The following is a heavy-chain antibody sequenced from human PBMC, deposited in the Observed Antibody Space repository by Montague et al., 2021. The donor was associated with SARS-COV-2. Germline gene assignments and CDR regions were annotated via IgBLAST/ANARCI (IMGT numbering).Heavy chain of an antibody. CDR1: GRSMSSDRFY. CDR2: VLCSGTT. V-gene: IGHV4-39*01. Sequence: SETLSLTCTVSGRSMSSDRFYWVWIRQPPGRSLEWIGYVLCSGTTYYNPSLKSRVTISAATSKNEFFLEMTSVTAADTAFYYCAILAGDYGDVGGIYYYNGVDVWGQGTTVAVSS. CDR3: AILAGDYGDVGGIYYYNGVDV. D-gene: IGHD4-17*01. J-gene: IGHJ6*02.